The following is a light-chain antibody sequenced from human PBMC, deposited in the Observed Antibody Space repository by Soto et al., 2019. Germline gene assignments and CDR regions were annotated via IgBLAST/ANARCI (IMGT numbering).Light chain of an antibody. V-gene: IGLV1-40*01. Sequence: QSVLTQPPSVSGAPGQRVTISCTGSNSNIGAGYDVHWYQQLPGTAPKLLIYANSNRPSGVPDRFSGSKSGTSASLAITGLQAEDEADYYCQSYDRGLSARVFGGGTKVTVL. J-gene: IGLJ3*02. CDR2: ANS. CDR1: NSNIGAGYD. CDR3: QSYDRGLSARV.